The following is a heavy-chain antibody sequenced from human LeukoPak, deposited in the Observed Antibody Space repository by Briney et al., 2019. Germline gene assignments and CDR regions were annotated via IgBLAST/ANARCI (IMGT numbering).Heavy chain of an antibody. J-gene: IGHJ4*02. CDR1: GFIFSDHY. Sequence: GGSLRLSCAASGFIFSDHYMDWVRQAPGKGLEWVGRTRNKAKSYTTDYAASVKGRFTISRDDSNNSVDLQMNSLKTKDTAVYYCARGHYDSSGYTGLDYWGQGTLVTVSS. D-gene: IGHD3-22*01. V-gene: IGHV3-72*01. CDR3: ARGHYDSSGYTGLDY. CDR2: TRNKAKSYTT.